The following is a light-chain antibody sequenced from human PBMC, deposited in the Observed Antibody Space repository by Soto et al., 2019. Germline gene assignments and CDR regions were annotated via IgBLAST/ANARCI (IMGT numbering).Light chain of an antibody. V-gene: IGKV1-27*01. CDR3: QKYNSALT. J-gene: IGKJ5*01. CDR1: QSISSW. CDR2: SAS. Sequence: GDRVTITCRASQSISSWLAWYQQKPGKVPKLLIYSASTLQSGVPSRFSGSGSGTDFTLTISSLQPEDVATYFCQKYNSALTFGQGTRLEIK.